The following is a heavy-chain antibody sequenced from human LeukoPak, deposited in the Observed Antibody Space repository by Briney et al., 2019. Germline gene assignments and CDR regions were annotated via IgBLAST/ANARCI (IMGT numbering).Heavy chain of an antibody. CDR2: FDPEDGET. V-gene: IGHV1-24*01. J-gene: IGHJ6*02. Sequence: ASVKVSCKVSGYTLTELSVHWVRQAPGKGLGWMGGFDPEDGETIYAQKFQGRVTMTEDTSTDTAYMELSSLRSVDTAVYYCATHSGIVVVPAAVHYYYYGMDVWGQGTTVTVSS. D-gene: IGHD2-2*01. CDR3: ATHSGIVVVPAAVHYYYYGMDV. CDR1: GYTLTELS.